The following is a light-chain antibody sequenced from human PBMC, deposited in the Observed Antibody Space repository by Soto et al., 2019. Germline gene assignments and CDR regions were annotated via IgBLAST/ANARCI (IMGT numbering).Light chain of an antibody. J-gene: IGLJ3*02. V-gene: IGLV1-40*01. CDR2: GNS. CDR1: NSNVGSYT. Sequence: QSVLTQPPSASGTPGQRVTISCSGTNSNVGSYTVDWYQQLPGTAPKLLIYGNSNRPSGVPDRFSGSKSGTSASLAITGLQAEDEADYYCQSYDSSLSGWVFGGGTKLTVL. CDR3: QSYDSSLSGWV.